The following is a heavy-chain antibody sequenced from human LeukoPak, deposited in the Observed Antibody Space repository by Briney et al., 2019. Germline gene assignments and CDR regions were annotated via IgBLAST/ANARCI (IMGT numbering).Heavy chain of an antibody. CDR2: IYYSGST. J-gene: IGHJ4*02. CDR1: GGSIRSYY. D-gene: IGHD3-10*01. V-gene: IGHV4-59*01. Sequence: SETLSLTCTVSGGSIRSYYWSWIRQPPGKGLEWIGYIYYSGSTNYNPSLKSRVTISVDTSKNQFSLKLSSVTAADTAVYYCARVATMDFDYWGQGTLVTVSS. CDR3: ARVATMDFDY.